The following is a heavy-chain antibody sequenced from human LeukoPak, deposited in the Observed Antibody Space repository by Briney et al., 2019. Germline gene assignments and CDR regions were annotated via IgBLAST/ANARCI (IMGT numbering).Heavy chain of an antibody. CDR1: GFTFSSYA. D-gene: IGHD4-17*01. CDR3: AKDGAHTYGDYDHDY. J-gene: IGHJ4*02. V-gene: IGHV3-23*01. CDR2: ISGSGGST. Sequence: GGSLRLSCAASGFTFSSYAMSWVRQAPGEGLEWVSAISGSGGSTYYADSVKGRFTISRDNSKNTLYLQMNSLRAEDTAVYYCAKDGAHTYGDYDHDYWGQGTLVTVSS.